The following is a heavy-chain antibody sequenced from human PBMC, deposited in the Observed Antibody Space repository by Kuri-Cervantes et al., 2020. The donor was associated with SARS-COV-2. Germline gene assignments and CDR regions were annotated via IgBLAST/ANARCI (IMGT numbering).Heavy chain of an antibody. CDR1: GINFSSYG. CDR3: ARGIAARRGYYYYGMDV. J-gene: IGHJ6*02. CDR2: IWYDGSNK. V-gene: IGHV3-33*01. D-gene: IGHD6-6*01. Sequence: GESLKISCASYGINFSSYGMHWVRQAPGKGLELVAVIWYDGSNKYYADSVKGRFTISRDNSKNTLYLQMNSLRAEDTDVYYCARGIAARRGYYYYGMDVWGQGTTVTVSS.